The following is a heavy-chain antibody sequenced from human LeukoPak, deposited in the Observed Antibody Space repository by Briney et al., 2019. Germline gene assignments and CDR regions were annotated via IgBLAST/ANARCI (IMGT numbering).Heavy chain of an antibody. D-gene: IGHD4-11*01. V-gene: IGHV3-66*01. CDR3: ARDRDYRPYYYYYGMDV. CDR1: GFTVSSNY. CDR2: IYSGGST. Sequence: PGGSLRLSCAASGFTVSSNYMSWVRQAPGKGLEWVSVIYSGGSTYYADSVKGRFTISRDNSKNTLYLQMNSLRAEDTAVYYCARDRDYRPYYYYYGMDVWGQGTTVTVSS. J-gene: IGHJ6*02.